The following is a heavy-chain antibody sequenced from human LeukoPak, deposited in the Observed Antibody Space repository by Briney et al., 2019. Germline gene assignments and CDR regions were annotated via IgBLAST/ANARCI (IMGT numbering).Heavy chain of an antibody. CDR3: ARGPPRGKYYYMDV. Sequence: GGSLRLSCAASGFTFGNYAMSWVRQAPGKGLEWVSAISHTGGYTYYADSVKGRFTLSRDNAKNSLYLQMNSLTAGDTAVCYCARGPPRGKYYYMDVWGKGTTVTVSS. D-gene: IGHD1-1*01. V-gene: IGHV3-23*01. CDR2: ISHTGGYT. J-gene: IGHJ6*03. CDR1: GFTFGNYA.